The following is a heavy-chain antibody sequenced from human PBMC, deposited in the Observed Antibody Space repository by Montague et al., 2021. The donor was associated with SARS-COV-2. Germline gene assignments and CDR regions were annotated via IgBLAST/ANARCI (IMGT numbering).Heavy chain of an antibody. CDR1: GFTFSGIA. CDR3: AKGTDTGNSYFALDV. D-gene: IGHD1-1*01. J-gene: IGHJ6*02. Sequence: SLRLSCAASGFTFSGIAMSWVRQAPGKGLEWVSALSASGGITNYADSAKGRFTISRDNLKNTLFLQMNSLTDGDSAIYYCAKGTDTGNSYFALDVWGQGTTVSVSS. V-gene: IGHV3-23*01. CDR2: LSASGGIT.